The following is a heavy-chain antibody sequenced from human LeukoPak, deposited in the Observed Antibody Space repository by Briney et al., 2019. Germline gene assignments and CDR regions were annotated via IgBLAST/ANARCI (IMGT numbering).Heavy chain of an antibody. J-gene: IGHJ4*02. CDR3: ARVPDFIARPCDS. Sequence: SETLSLTCAVYGGSFSGNYWTLIRQTPGRGLEWIGESSPTGDITGYNPSLKGRATISVDSSKNQFSLKLTSVTAADTGVYYCARVPDFIARPCDSWGPGTLVTVTS. CDR1: GGSFSGNY. V-gene: IGHV4-34*01. D-gene: IGHD2-21*01. CDR2: SSPTGDIT.